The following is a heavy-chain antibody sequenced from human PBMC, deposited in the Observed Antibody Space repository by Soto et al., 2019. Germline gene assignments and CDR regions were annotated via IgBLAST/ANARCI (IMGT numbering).Heavy chain of an antibody. Sequence: PSETLSLTCAVYGGSFSGYYWSWIRQPPGKGLEWIGEINHSGSTNYNPSLKSRVTISVDTSKNQFSLKLSSVTAADTAVYYCARGVYWGDNVVRLAPPAYWGQGTLVTVSS. CDR2: INHSGST. V-gene: IGHV4-34*01. CDR3: ARGVYWGDNVVRLAPPAY. CDR1: GGSFSGYY. J-gene: IGHJ4*02. D-gene: IGHD7-27*01.